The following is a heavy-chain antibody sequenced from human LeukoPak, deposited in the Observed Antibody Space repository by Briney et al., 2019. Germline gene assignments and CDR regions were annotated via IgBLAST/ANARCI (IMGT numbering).Heavy chain of an antibody. D-gene: IGHD6-13*01. V-gene: IGHV3-30-3*01. CDR1: GFTFSSYA. Sequence: GGSLRLSCAASGFTFSSYAMHWVRQAPGKGLEWVAVISYDGSNKYYADSVKGRFTISRDNSKNTLYLQMNSLRAEDTAVYSCAKDLKYSSSPLDYWGQGTLVTVSS. J-gene: IGHJ4*02. CDR2: ISYDGSNK. CDR3: AKDLKYSSSPLDY.